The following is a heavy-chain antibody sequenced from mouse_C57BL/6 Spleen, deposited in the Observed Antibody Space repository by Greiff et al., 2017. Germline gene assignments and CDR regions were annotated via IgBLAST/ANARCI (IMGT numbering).Heavy chain of an antibody. CDR2: IYPGSGST. Sequence: QVQLQQPGAELVKPGASVKMSCKASGYTFTSYWITWVKQRPGQGLEWIGEIYPGSGSTNYNEKFKSKATLTVDTFASTAYMQLSSLTSEDSAVYYCASDLSTMVTAPFAYWGQGTLVTVSA. V-gene: IGHV1-55*01. J-gene: IGHJ3*01. CDR3: ASDLSTMVTAPFAY. D-gene: IGHD2-2*01. CDR1: GYTFTSYW.